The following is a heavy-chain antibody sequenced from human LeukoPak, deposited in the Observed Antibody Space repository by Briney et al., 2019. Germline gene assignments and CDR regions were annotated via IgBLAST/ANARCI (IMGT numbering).Heavy chain of an antibody. V-gene: IGHV3-21*01. D-gene: IGHD1-26*01. J-gene: IGHJ4*02. CDR3: ARDPRYVVGARGFNY. Sequence: GFLKLFCAAPGFTFRSFSMNLVRPAPGKGLGWGPSINSSSSYIYYADSVKGRFTISRDNAKNSLYLQMNSLRAEDTAVYYCARDPRYVVGARGFNYWGQGTLVTVSS. CDR1: GFTFRSFS. CDR2: INSSSSYI.